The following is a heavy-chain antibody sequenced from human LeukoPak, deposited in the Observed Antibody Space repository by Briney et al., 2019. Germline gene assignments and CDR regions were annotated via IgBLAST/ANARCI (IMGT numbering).Heavy chain of an antibody. CDR1: GFTFSSYS. CDR3: SIFEITLIVVLNS. V-gene: IGHV3-30*02. D-gene: IGHD3-22*01. Sequence: GGSLRLSCAASGFTFSSYSMNWVRQAPGKGLEWVAFIDYDGRNAFYADSVKGRFTISRDNSKSTLYLQMNSLRPEDTAIYYCSIFEITLIVVLNSWGQGTLVTVSS. J-gene: IGHJ4*02. CDR2: IDYDGRNA.